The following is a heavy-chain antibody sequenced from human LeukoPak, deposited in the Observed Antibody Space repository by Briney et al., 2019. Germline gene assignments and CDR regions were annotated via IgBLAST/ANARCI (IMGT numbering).Heavy chain of an antibody. CDR2: IFSGGST. D-gene: IGHD3-16*01. Sequence: GGSLRLSCVASGFTVSSNYMSWVRQAPGKGLEWVSAIFSGGSTFYADSVKGRFTMSRHNSKNTLFLQMDSLRAEDTAVYYCARGGFYTDWFDPWGQGTLVTVSS. CDR1: GFTVSSNY. J-gene: IGHJ5*02. V-gene: IGHV3-53*04. CDR3: ARGGFYTDWFDP.